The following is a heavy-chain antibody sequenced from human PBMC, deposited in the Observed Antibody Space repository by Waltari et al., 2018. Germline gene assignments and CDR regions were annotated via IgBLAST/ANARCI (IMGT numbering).Heavy chain of an antibody. CDR3: AGDRAIGLFFDY. CDR2: VHHSGKT. D-gene: IGHD2-2*01. V-gene: IGHV4-4*02. Sequence: QVQLQESGQGLVKPSGTLSLTCAVSGDSASGNYWWSWVRQSPEKGLEWIGQVHHSGKTHYNPSIQSRVTISGDSPKNHFSLTLKSVTAADTAVYYCAGDRAIGLFFDYWGRGTLVTVSS. CDR1: GDSASGNYW. J-gene: IGHJ4*02.